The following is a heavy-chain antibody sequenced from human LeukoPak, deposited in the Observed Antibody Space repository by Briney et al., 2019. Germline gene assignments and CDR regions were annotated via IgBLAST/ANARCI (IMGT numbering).Heavy chain of an antibody. CDR1: GYTFTSYG. CDR2: IRAYHCNK. CDR3: ARDFSGSYYVDYYYYYGMDV. D-gene: IGHD1-26*01. Sequence: ASVKVSCKASGYTFTSYGIRWVRQPSGQGLEGMGWIRAYHCNKKYPQKLQGRVTMTTDTSTSSAYMELRSLESEDTAVYYCARDFSGSYYVDYYYYYGMDVWGQGTTVTVSS. J-gene: IGHJ6*02. V-gene: IGHV1-18*01.